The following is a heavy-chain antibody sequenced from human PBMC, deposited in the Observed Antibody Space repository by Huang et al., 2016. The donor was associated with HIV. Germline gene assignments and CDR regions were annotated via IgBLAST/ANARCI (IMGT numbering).Heavy chain of an antibody. CDR2: INHIGKT. Sequence: QVQLRQWGAGLVKPSETLSLTCAVYGGSFSGYYWTWIRQSPGKGLEWSGEINHIGKTNYQPSLKSGVTISKDTAKNQFSLQLTSVSAADTGVYFCAREKAADSAWYGVYYFDYWGEGALVTVTS. CDR1: GGSFSGYY. J-gene: IGHJ4*02. V-gene: IGHV4-34*01. D-gene: IGHD6-19*01. CDR3: AREKAADSAWYGVYYFDY.